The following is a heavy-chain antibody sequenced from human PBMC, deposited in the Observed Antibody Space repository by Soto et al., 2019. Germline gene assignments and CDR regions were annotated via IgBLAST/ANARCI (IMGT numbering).Heavy chain of an antibody. Sequence: QVQLVQSGAEVKRPGSSVKVSCKVSGGTFTSHAIIWVRQAPGQGLEWMGGISPLLDILNYAEKFQGRVTITADSSTTTVHMELHSLRSDDTAIYYCARDFSPNYFGAGTYLPGYYYGMDVWGQGTTVTVAS. CDR1: GGTFTSHA. D-gene: IGHD3-10*01. J-gene: IGHJ6*02. CDR2: ISPLLDIL. V-gene: IGHV1-69*09. CDR3: ARDFSPNYFGAGTYLPGYYYGMDV.